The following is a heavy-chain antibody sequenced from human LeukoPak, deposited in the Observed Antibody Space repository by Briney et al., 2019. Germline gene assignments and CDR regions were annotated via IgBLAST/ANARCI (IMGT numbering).Heavy chain of an antibody. CDR2: FYPGDSDT. D-gene: IGHD1-1*01. CDR3: ARRGTSNSYYVMDV. J-gene: IGHJ6*02. V-gene: IGHV5-51*01. CDR1: GYSLTSHW. Sequence: GESLKISCKGSGYSLTSHWIAWVRQMPGKGLEWMGIFYPGDSDTRYSPSFQGQVTISGDKSISTAYLQWSSLKASDTAMYYCARRGTSNSYYVMDVWGQGTTVTVSS.